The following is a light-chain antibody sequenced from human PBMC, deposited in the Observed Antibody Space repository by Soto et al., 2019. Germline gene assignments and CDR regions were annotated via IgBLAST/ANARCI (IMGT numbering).Light chain of an antibody. CDR2: EVS. CDR1: SSDVGGYNY. Sequence: QSALTQPPSASGSPGQSVTLSCTGTSSDVGGYNYVSWYQQHPGKAPKLMIYEVSKRPSGVPDRFSGSRSGNTASLTVSGLQAEDEADYYCSSYAGINNLVFGGGTKVTVL. CDR3: SSYAGINNLV. J-gene: IGLJ3*02. V-gene: IGLV2-8*01.